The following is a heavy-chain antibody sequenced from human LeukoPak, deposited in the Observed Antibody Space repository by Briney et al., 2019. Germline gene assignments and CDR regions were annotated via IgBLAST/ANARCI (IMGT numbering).Heavy chain of an antibody. CDR1: GFTFNSYT. Sequence: GGSLRLSCAASGFTFNSYTMNWVRQAPGKGLEWVSSISSSSSYIYYADSVKGRFTISRDNAKNSLYLQMNSLRAEDTAVYYCAELGITMIGGVWGKGTTVTISS. V-gene: IGHV3-21*01. CDR3: AELGITMIGGV. D-gene: IGHD3-10*02. CDR2: ISSSSSYI. J-gene: IGHJ6*04.